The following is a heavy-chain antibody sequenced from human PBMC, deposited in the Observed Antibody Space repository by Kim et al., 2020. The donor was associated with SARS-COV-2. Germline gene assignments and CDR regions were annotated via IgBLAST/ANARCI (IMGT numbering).Heavy chain of an antibody. CDR3: ARLSAGSYYDIDY. Sequence: YAQKLQGRVTMTTDTSTSTAYMELRSLRSDDTAVYYCARLSAGSYYDIDYWGQGTLVTVSS. J-gene: IGHJ4*02. V-gene: IGHV1-18*01. D-gene: IGHD3-22*01.